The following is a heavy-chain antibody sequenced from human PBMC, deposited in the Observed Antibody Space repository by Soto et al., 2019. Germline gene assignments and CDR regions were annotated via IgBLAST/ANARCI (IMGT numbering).Heavy chain of an antibody. V-gene: IGHV3-33*01. CDR3: ARTLYYYDSSGYSFDY. CDR2: IWYDGSNK. CDR1: GFTFSSYG. Sequence: GGSLRLSCAASGFTFSSYGTHWVRQAPGKGLEWVAVIWYDGSNKYYADSVKGRFTISRDNSKNTLHLQMNSLRAEDTAVYYCARTLYYYDSSGYSFDYWGQGTLVTVSS. D-gene: IGHD3-22*01. J-gene: IGHJ4*02.